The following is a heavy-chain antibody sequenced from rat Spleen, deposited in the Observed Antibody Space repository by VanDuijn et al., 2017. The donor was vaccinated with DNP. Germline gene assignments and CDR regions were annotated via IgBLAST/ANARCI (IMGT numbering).Heavy chain of an antibody. D-gene: IGHD2-7*01. CDR3: ARRDIGIPFDY. CDR1: GFTFSNYD. J-gene: IGHJ2*01. Sequence: EVQLVESGGGLVQPGRSLKLSCAASGFTFSNYDMAWVRQAPKKGLEWVATISYDGSSTYYRDSVKGRFTISRDNAKSTLYLQRDSLRSEDTATYYCARRDIGIPFDYWGQGVMVTVSS. V-gene: IGHV5-7*01. CDR2: ISYDGSST.